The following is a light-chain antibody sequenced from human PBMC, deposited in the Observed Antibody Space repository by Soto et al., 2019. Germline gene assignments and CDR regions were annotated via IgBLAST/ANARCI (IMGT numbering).Light chain of an antibody. V-gene: IGLV7-46*01. Sequence: QAVVTQEPSLTVSPGGTVTLTCGSSTGAVTSGHYPYWFQQKPGQAPRTLIYDTSNKHSWTPARFSGSLLVGKAALTLAGAQPEDEAEYYCLLSYSGARHYVFGTGTKVTVL. CDR2: DTS. CDR3: LLSYSGARHYV. J-gene: IGLJ1*01. CDR1: TGAVTSGHY.